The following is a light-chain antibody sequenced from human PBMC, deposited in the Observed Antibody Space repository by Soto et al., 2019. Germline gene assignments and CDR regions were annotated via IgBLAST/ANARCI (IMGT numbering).Light chain of an antibody. Sequence: QSVLTQPPSASGTPGQRVTISCSGSSSNIGRNDVYWYQQLPGTAPKIIIYRHNQRPSGVPDRFSGAKSGTSASLAISGLRSEDEADYYCAAWDDSLVFGGGTKLTVL. CDR3: AAWDDSLV. J-gene: IGLJ3*02. V-gene: IGLV1-47*01. CDR1: SSNIGRND. CDR2: RHN.